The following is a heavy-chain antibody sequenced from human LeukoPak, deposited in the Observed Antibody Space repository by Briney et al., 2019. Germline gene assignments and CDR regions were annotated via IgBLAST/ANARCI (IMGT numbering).Heavy chain of an antibody. CDR3: ARQLGYYYDSSGSNGWFDP. CDR1: GGSISSYC. V-gene: IGHV4-59*08. CDR2: IYYSGST. Sequence: SETLSLTCTVSGGSISSYCWSWIRQPPGKGLEWIGYIYYSGSTNYNPSLKSRVTISVDTSKNQFSLKLSSVTAADTAVYYCARQLGYYYDSSGSNGWFDPWGQGTLVTVSS. D-gene: IGHD3-22*01. J-gene: IGHJ5*02.